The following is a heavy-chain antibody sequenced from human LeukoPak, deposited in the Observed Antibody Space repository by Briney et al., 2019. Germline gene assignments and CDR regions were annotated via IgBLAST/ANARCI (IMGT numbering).Heavy chain of an antibody. V-gene: IGHV4-39*01. D-gene: IGHD3-22*01. CDR2: IYYSGST. CDR3: ARAYDSSGYYGY. J-gene: IGHJ4*02. CDR1: GGSVSSSSYC. Sequence: SETLSLTCTVSGGSVSSSSYCWGWIRQPPGKGLEWIGSIYYSGSTYYNPSLKSRVTISVDTSKNQFSLKLSSVTAADTAVYYCARAYDSSGYYGYWGQGTLVTVSS.